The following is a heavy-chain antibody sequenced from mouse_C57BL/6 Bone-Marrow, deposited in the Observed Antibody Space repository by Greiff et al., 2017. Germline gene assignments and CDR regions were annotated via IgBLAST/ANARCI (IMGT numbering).Heavy chain of an antibody. CDR1: GYTFTSYG. CDR2: IYPRSGNT. CDR3: ANFYYYGSSYWFAY. V-gene: IGHV1-81*01. D-gene: IGHD1-1*01. Sequence: QVQLQQSGAELARPGASVKLSCKASGYTFTSYGISWVKQRTGRGLEWIGEIYPRSGNTYYNEKFKGKATLTADKSSSTAYMELRSLTSEDSAVYFCANFYYYGSSYWFAYWGQGTLVTVSA. J-gene: IGHJ3*01.